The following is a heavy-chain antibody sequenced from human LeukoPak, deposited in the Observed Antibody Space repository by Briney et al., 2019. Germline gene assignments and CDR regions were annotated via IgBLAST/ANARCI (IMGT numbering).Heavy chain of an antibody. V-gene: IGHV3-74*01. CDR1: GFTFSSYW. CDR3: VQLVYGGRIDY. D-gene: IGHD2-2*02. J-gene: IGHJ4*02. Sequence: GGSLRLSCAASGFTFSSYWMHWVRQAPGKGLVWVSRINSDGSSTSYADSVKGRFTISRDNAKNTLYLQMNSLRAEDTAVYYCVQLVYGGRIDYWGQGTLVTVSS. CDR2: INSDGSST.